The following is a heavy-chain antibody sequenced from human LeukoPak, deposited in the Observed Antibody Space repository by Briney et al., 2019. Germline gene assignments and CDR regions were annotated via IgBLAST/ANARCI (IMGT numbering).Heavy chain of an antibody. CDR2: INHSGST. V-gene: IGHV4-34*01. D-gene: IGHD2-2*01. Sequence: SETLSLTCAVYGGSFSGYYWSWIRQPPGKGLEGIGEINHSGSTNYNPSLKSRVTISVDTSKNQFSLKLSSVAAADTAVYYCARGRYCSSTSCRYRWFDPWGQGTLVTVSS. J-gene: IGHJ5*02. CDR1: GGSFSGYY. CDR3: ARGRYCSSTSCRYRWFDP.